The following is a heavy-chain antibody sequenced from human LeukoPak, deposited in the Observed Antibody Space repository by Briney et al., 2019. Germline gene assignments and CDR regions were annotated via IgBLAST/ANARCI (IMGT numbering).Heavy chain of an antibody. V-gene: IGHV4-39*01. Sequence: SETLSLICTVSGGSISSRDFYWGWIRQPPGKGLEWIGSIYYSGTTYTPSHKSRVTISMDTSKNQFSLKLSSVTAADTAVYYCARLVYSDTSGYHHLSPYNWCDPWGQGTLVTVSS. J-gene: IGHJ5*02. CDR3: ARLVYSDTSGYHHLSPYNWCDP. CDR2: IYYSGTT. CDR1: GGSISSRDFY. D-gene: IGHD3-22*01.